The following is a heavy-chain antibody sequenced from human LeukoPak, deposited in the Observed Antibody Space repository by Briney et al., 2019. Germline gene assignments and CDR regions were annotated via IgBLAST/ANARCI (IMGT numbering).Heavy chain of an antibody. CDR3: AKAASGNWNDVSDY. CDR1: GFTFSTYA. V-gene: IGHV3-23*01. J-gene: IGHJ4*02. Sequence: GGSLRLSCAASGFTFSTYARSWVRQAPGKGLEWVSAISGRGVSTSYADSVRGRFTISRDNSKNTLYLQMNSLRAEDTAVYYCAKAASGNWNDVSDYWGQGTLVTVSS. CDR2: ISGRGVST. D-gene: IGHD1-20*01.